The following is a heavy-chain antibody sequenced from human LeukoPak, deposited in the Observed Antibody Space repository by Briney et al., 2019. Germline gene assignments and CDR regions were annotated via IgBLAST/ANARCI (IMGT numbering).Heavy chain of an antibody. J-gene: IGHJ4*02. D-gene: IGHD3-22*01. CDR1: GGSISSGGYY. V-gene: IGHV4-30-2*01. CDR2: IYHSGST. Sequence: SQTLSLTCTVSGGSISSGGYYWSWIRQPPGKGLEWIGYIYHSGSTYYNPSLKSRVTISVDRSKNQFSLKLSSVTAADTAVYYCARVRYYYDSSGYRDVDYWGLGTLVTVSS. CDR3: ARVRYYYDSSGYRDVDY.